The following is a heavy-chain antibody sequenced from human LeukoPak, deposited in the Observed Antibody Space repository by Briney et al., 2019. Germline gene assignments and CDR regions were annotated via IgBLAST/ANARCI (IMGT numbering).Heavy chain of an antibody. V-gene: IGHV4-39*01. Sequence: SETLSLTCTVSDGSITSSGYSWGWIRQPPGKGLEWIGTIYYRGNTNYNPSLKSLFTISVDTSKNQFSLKVSSVTAADTAVYYCARRSGDGYYFFDYWGQGTLVTVSS. CDR1: DGSITSSGYS. CDR3: ARRSGDGYYFFDY. J-gene: IGHJ4*02. D-gene: IGHD3-22*01. CDR2: IYYRGNT.